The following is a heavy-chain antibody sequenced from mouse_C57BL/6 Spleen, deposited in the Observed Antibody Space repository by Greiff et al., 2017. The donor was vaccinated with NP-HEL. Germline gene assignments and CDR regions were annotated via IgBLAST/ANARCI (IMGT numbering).Heavy chain of an antibody. J-gene: IGHJ4*01. D-gene: IGHD2-5*01. CDR2: IDPSDSET. V-gene: IGHV1-52*01. CDR1: GYTFTSYW. CDR3: ARSYYSTPYAMDY. Sequence: QVQLQQPGAELVRPGSSVKLSCKASGYTFTSYWMHWVKQRPIQGLEWIGNIDPSDSETHYNQKFKDKATLTVDKSSSTAYMQLSSLTSEDSAVXYCARSYYSTPYAMDYWGQGTSVTVSS.